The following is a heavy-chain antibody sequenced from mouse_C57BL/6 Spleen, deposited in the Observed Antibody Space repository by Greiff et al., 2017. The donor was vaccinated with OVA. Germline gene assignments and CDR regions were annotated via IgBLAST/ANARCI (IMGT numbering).Heavy chain of an antibody. J-gene: IGHJ2*01. CDR3: ALTGTGPDY. Sequence: EVQLQQSGPELVKPGASVKISCKASGYTFTDYYMNWVKQSHGKSLEWIGDINPNNGGTSYNQKFKGKATLTVDKSSSTAYMELRSLTSEDSAVYYCALTGTGPDYWGQGTTLTVSS. D-gene: IGHD4-1*01. V-gene: IGHV1-26*01. CDR2: INPNNGGT. CDR1: GYTFTDYY.